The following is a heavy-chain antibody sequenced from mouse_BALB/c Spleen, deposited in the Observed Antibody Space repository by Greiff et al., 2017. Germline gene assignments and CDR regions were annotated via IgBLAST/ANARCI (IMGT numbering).Heavy chain of an antibody. CDR2: ISSGGSP. CDR1: GFTFSSYA. J-gene: IGHJ1*01. D-gene: IGHD1-1*01. V-gene: IGHV5-6-5*01. Sequence: EVQGVESGGGLVKPGGSLKLSCAASGFTFSSYAMPWVRQTPGKRLEWVASISSGGSPNYPNSVKGRFTIPRDNARNILYLQMSSLRSEDTAMYYCARSITTVVATYFYWYFDVWGAGTTVTVSS. CDR3: ARSITTVVATYFYWYFDV.